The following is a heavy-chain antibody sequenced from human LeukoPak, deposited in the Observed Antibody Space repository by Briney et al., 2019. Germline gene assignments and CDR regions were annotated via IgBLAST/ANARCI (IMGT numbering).Heavy chain of an antibody. CDR2: VTASAGNT. CDR3: AKGDYYGSGSFFKNGMDV. J-gene: IGHJ6*02. CDR1: GFTFSSYA. D-gene: IGHD3-10*01. V-gene: IGHV3-23*01. Sequence: PGGSLRLSCAASGFTFSSYAMSWVRQAPGKGLEWVSAVTASAGNTYYADSVKGRFTITRDNSKNTLYLRVNSLRAEDTAVYYCAKGDYYGSGSFFKNGMDVWGQGTTVTVSS.